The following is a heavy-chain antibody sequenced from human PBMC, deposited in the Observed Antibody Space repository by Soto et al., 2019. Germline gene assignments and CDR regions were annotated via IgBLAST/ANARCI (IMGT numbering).Heavy chain of an antibody. Sequence: ASETLSLTCTVSGGSISSYYWSWIRQPPGKGLEWIGYIFYSGSTNYNPSLKSRVTISVDTSKNQFSLKLSSMTAADTAVYYCARRYGSAFDIWGHGTMVTVSS. CDR2: IFYSGST. J-gene: IGHJ3*02. V-gene: IGHV4-59*01. CDR3: ARRYGSAFDI. D-gene: IGHD4-17*01. CDR1: GGSISSYY.